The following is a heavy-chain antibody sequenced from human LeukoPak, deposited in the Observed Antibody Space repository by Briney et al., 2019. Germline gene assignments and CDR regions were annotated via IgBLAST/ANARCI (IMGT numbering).Heavy chain of an antibody. J-gene: IGHJ4*02. D-gene: IGHD6-19*01. CDR2: IYKSGIT. CDR3: ARGLGVAAVAN. V-gene: IGHV4-39*01. Sequence: RASETLSLTCSVSGGSIGSSGYYWGWIRQPPGRGLEWLGSIYKSGITSYNPSLKSRVTISVDTSRNQFSLRLTSVTAADTAVYYCARGLGVAAVANWDQGTLVTVSS. CDR1: GGSIGSSGYY.